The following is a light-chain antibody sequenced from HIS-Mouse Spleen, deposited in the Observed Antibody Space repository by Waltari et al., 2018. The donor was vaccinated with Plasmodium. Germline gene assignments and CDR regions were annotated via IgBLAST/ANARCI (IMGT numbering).Light chain of an antibody. CDR2: EVS. CDR1: SSDVGGYNT. CDR3: SSYAGSNNLV. V-gene: IGLV2-8*01. Sequence: QSALTQPPSASGPPGQSVTLACTGTSSDVGGYNTVPWYQQHPGKAPKLMIYEVSKRPSGVPDRFSGSKTGNTASLTVSGLQAEDEADYYCSSYAGSNNLVFGGGTKLTVL. J-gene: IGLJ2*01.